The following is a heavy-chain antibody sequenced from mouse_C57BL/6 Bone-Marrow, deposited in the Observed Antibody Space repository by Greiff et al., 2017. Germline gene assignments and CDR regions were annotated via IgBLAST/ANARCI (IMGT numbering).Heavy chain of an antibody. V-gene: IGHV5-17*01. CDR1: GFTFSDSG. Sequence: EVQRVESGGGLVKPGGSLKLSCAASGFTFSDSGMHWVRQAPEKGLEWVAYISSGSSTIYYADTVKGRFTISRDNAKNTLFLQMTSLRSEDTAMYYCSSSYDGSYYYAMDYWGKGTSVTVSS. CDR2: ISSGSSTI. CDR3: SSSYDGSYYYAMDY. J-gene: IGHJ4*01. D-gene: IGHD2-3*01.